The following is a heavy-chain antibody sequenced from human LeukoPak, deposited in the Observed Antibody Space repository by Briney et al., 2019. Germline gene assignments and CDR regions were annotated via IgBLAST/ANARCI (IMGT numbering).Heavy chain of an antibody. CDR1: GYTFTKYG. V-gene: IGHV1-18*01. Sequence: GASVKVSCKASGYTFTKYGISWVRQAPGQGLEWMGWISGSNGNTNYAQKVQGRVTMTTDTSTSTAYMELRSLRSDDTAVYYCARALKNIDYWGQGTLVTVSS. J-gene: IGHJ4*02. CDR3: ARALKNIDY. CDR2: ISGSNGNT.